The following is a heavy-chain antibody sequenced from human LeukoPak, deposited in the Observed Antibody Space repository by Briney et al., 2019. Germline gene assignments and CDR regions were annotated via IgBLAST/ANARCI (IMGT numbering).Heavy chain of an antibody. CDR1: GGSIISGSYY. J-gene: IGHJ4*02. CDR3: ARALYYYDSSGYVYYFDY. Sequence: LSLTCTVSGGSIISGSYYWSWIRQPAGEGLEWIGRIYTSGSTNYNPSLKSRVTISVDTSKNQFSLKLRSVTAADTAVYYCARALYYYDSSGYVYYFDYWGQGTLVTVSS. CDR2: IYTSGST. V-gene: IGHV4-61*02. D-gene: IGHD3-22*01.